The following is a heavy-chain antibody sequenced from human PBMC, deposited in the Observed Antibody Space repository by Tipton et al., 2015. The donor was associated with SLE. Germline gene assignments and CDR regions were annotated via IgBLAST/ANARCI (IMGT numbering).Heavy chain of an antibody. J-gene: IGHJ4*02. CDR2: IYYSGST. D-gene: IGHD6-13*01. CDR3: ASSSWSYYFDY. Sequence: LRLSCTVSGGSISSGDYYWSWIRQPPGKGLEWIGYIYYSGSTYYNPSLKSRVTISVDTSKNQFSLKLSSVTAADTAVYYCASSSWSYYFDYWGQGTLVTVSS. CDR1: GGSISSGDYY. V-gene: IGHV4-30-4*01.